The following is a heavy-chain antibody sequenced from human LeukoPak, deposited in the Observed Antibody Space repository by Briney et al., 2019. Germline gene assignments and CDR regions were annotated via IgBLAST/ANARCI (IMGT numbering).Heavy chain of an antibody. CDR2: IYHSGST. CDR1: GGSISSGGYY. CDR3: ASLSEGYCSSTSCPTMYAFDI. J-gene: IGHJ3*02. D-gene: IGHD2-2*01. Sequence: SETLSLTCTASGGSISSGGYYWSWIRQPPGKGLEWIGFIYHSGSTYYNPSLKSRVTISVDRSKNQFSLKLSSVTAADTAVYYCASLSEGYCSSTSCPTMYAFDIWGQGTMVTVSS. V-gene: IGHV4-30-2*01.